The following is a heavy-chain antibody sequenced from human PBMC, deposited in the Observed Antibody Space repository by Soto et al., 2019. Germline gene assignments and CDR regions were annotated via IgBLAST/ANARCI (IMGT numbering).Heavy chain of an antibody. V-gene: IGHV4-34*01. CDR1: ERVFRGDC. J-gene: IGHJ6*02. CDR2: INHSGST. Sequence: PSESVRQTCAVGERVFRGDCWSWIRQPPGKGLEWIGEINHSGSTNYNPSLKSRVTISVDTSKNQFSLKLSSVTAADTAVYYCARGLKVYDFWSGYASPHNYYGMDVWGQGTTVNVSS. CDR3: ARGLKVYDFWSGYASPHNYYGMDV. D-gene: IGHD3-3*01.